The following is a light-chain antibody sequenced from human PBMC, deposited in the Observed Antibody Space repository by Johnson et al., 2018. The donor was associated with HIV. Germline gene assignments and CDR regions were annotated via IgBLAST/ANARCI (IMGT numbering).Light chain of an antibody. J-gene: IGLJ1*01. CDR2: DNN. V-gene: IGLV1-51*01. CDR1: SSNIGNNY. Sequence: VLTQPPSVSAAPGQKVTISCSGSSSNIGNNYVSWYQQLPGTAPKVLIYDNNKRPSGIPDRFSGSKSGTSATLGITGLQTGDEADYYCGTWDSSLSAYVFGTGTKVTVL. CDR3: GTWDSSLSAYV.